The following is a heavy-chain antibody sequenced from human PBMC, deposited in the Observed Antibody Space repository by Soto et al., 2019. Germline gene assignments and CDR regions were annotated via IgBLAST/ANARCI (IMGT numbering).Heavy chain of an antibody. D-gene: IGHD3-22*01. CDR1: GFTFRSFT. J-gene: IGHJ3*01. CDR3: ARVVYYDRSAFGL. V-gene: IGHV3-21*01. CDR2: ISSNSAYI. Sequence: GGSLRLSCAASGFTFRSFTMNWVRQAPGKGLEWVSTISSNSAYIYYTDALRGRFTISRDNAKNSLHLQMNSLRAEDTAVYYCARVVYYDRSAFGLWGQGTMVTVSS.